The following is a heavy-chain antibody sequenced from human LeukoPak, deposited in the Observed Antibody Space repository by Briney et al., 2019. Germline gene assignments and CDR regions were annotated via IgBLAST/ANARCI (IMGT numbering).Heavy chain of an antibody. Sequence: GGPLRLSCAASGFTFDDYAMHWVRQAPGKGLEWVSGISWNSGSIGYADSVKGRFTISRDNAKNSLYLQMNSLRAEDMALYYCAKDRAEEPTEYFDYWGQGTLVTVSS. CDR2: ISWNSGSI. J-gene: IGHJ4*02. V-gene: IGHV3-9*03. D-gene: IGHD1-26*01. CDR3: AKDRAEEPTEYFDY. CDR1: GFTFDDYA.